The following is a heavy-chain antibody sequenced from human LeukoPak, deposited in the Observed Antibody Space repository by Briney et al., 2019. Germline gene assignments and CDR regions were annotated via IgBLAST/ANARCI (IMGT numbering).Heavy chain of an antibody. CDR1: GYTFTSYD. D-gene: IGHD6-19*01. V-gene: IGHV1-8*01. J-gene: IGHJ4*02. CDR3: ARAKSRIRGSGWSGHFGY. CDR2: TNPNSGNT. Sequence: ASVKVSCKASGYTFTSYDINWARQATGQGLEWMGWTNPNSGNTGYAQKFQGRVTMTRNTSISTAYMELSSLRSEDTAVYYCARAKSRIRGSGWSGHFGYWGQGTLVTVSS.